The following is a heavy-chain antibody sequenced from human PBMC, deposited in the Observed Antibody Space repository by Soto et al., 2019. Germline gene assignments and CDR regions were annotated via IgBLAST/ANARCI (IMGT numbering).Heavy chain of an antibody. V-gene: IGHV1-69*13. Sequence: ASVKVSCKASGCTFSSYAISWVRQAPGQGLEWMGGIIPIFGTANYAQKFQGRVTITADESTSTAYMELSSLRSEDTAVYYCARDPRQLLFTGIAAADTEYLQHWGQGTLFTVS. J-gene: IGHJ1*01. CDR1: GCTFSSYA. CDR3: ARDPRQLLFTGIAAADTEYLQH. CDR2: IIPIFGTA. D-gene: IGHD6-13*01.